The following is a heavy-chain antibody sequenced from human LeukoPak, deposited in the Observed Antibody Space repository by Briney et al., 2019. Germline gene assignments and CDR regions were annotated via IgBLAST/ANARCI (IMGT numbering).Heavy chain of an antibody. V-gene: IGHV4-59*08. CDR3: ARHRARWQPLDAFDI. D-gene: IGHD2-15*01. J-gene: IGHJ3*02. Sequence: PSETLSLTCTVSGGSISSYYWSWIRQPPGKGLEWIGYIYYSGSTNYNPSLKSRVTISVDTSKNQFSLKLSSVTAADTAVYYCARHRARWQPLDAFDIWGQGTMVTVSS. CDR1: GGSISSYY. CDR2: IYYSGST.